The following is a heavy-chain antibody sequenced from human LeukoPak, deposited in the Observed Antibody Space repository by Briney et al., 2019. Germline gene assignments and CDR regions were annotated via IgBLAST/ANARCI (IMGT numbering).Heavy chain of an antibody. CDR2: VNRDGSET. J-gene: IGHJ6*02. CDR1: GFALSSHW. V-gene: IGHV3-7*03. Sequence: GGSLRLSCAASGFALSSHWMTWVGQVPGRGPEWVANVNRDGSETYYLDSVKGRFTISKDNAKNSLYLQMNSLRAEDTALYHCARNNGMDVWGQGTTVIVSS. CDR3: ARNNGMDV.